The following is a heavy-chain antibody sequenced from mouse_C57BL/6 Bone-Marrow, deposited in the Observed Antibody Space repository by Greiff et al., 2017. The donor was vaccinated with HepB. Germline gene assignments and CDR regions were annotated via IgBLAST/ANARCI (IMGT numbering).Heavy chain of an antibody. D-gene: IGHD1-1*01. CDR1: GYTFTTYW. Sequence: QVQLQQSGAELVRPGTSVKMSCKASGYTFTTYWIGWAKQRPGHGLEWIGDIYPGGGYTNYNEKFKGKATLTADKASSTAYMQFSSLKSEDSAIYYCARRGFYYDGSSYDWYFDVWGTGTTVTVSS. J-gene: IGHJ1*03. CDR3: ARRGFYYDGSSYDWYFDV. CDR2: IYPGGGYT. V-gene: IGHV1-63*01.